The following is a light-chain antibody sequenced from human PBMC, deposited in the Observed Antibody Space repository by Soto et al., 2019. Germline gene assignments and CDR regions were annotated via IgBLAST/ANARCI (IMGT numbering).Light chain of an antibody. CDR1: SSDVGGYNY. CDR2: DVS. Sequence: QSALTQPASVSGAPGQSITISCTGTSSDVGGYNYVSWYQQHPGKAPKVMIYDVSNRPSGVSNRFAGSKSGNTASLTISGLQAEDEADYYSSSYTSSSTLFVVFGGRTKVTAL. CDR3: SSYTSSSTLFVV. V-gene: IGLV2-14*01. J-gene: IGLJ2*01.